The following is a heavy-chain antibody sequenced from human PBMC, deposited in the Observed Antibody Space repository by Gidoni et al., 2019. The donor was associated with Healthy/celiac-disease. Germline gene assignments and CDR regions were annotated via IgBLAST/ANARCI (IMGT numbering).Heavy chain of an antibody. D-gene: IGHD6-6*01. J-gene: IGHJ6*04. Sequence: QVPLVQSGAEVKKPGSSVKVSCKASGGPFSSYAISWVRQAPGQGLEWMGGIIPIFGTANYAQKFQGRVTITADESTSTAYMELSSLRSEDTAVYYCARDLSRSSSSPYYYYYGMDVWGKGTTVTVSS. CDR2: IIPIFGTA. CDR3: ARDLSRSSSSPYYYYYGMDV. V-gene: IGHV1-69*01. CDR1: GGPFSSYA.